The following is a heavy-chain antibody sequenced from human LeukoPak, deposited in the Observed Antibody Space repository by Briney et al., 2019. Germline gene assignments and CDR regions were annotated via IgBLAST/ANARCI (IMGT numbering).Heavy chain of an antibody. Sequence: SETLSLTCTDPGGSIGSNYTNWIRQPPGKGLEWIGNIYYSETTNYNPSLKSRVSISVDTSKNLLSLKLSSVTAADTAVYYCAKGSTSNLWGRGTLVTVSS. CDR1: GGSIGSNY. V-gene: IGHV4-59*01. J-gene: IGHJ2*01. CDR3: AKGSTSNL. D-gene: IGHD2/OR15-2a*01. CDR2: IYYSETT.